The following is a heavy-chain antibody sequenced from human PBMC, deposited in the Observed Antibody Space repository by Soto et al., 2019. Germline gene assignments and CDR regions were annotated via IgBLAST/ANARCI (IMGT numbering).Heavy chain of an antibody. Sequence: HPGGSLRLSCAASGFTFSSYGMHWVRQAPGKGLEWVAVISYDGSNKYYADSVKGRFTISRDNSKNTLCLQMNSLRAEDTAVYYCAKEEPFDPWGQGTLVTVSS. CDR3: AKEEPFDP. V-gene: IGHV3-30*18. J-gene: IGHJ5*02. CDR1: GFTFSSYG. CDR2: ISYDGSNK.